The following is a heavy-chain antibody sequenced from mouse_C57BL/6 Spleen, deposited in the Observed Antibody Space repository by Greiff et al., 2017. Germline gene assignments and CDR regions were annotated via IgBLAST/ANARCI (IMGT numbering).Heavy chain of an antibody. Sequence: EVKLVESGEGLVKPGGSLKLSCAASGFTFSSYAMSWVRQTPEKRLEWVAYISSGGDYIYYADTVKGRFTISRDNARNTLYLQMSSLKSEDTAMYYCTREQPGSSYDYFDYWGQGTTLTVSS. D-gene: IGHD1-1*01. CDR1: GFTFSSYA. CDR2: ISSGGDYI. CDR3: TREQPGSSYDYFDY. J-gene: IGHJ2*01. V-gene: IGHV5-9-1*02.